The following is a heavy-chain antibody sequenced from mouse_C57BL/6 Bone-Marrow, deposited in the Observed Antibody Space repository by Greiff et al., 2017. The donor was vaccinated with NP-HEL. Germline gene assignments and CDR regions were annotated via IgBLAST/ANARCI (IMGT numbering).Heavy chain of an antibody. CDR1: GYTFTDYY. J-gene: IGHJ3*01. V-gene: IGHV1-26*01. CDR2: INPNNGGT. CDR3: ARSNRGFAY. Sequence: EVKLVESGPELVKPGASVKISCKASGYTFTDYYMNWVKQSHGKSLEWIGDINPNNGGTSYNQKFKGKATLTVDKSSSTAYMELRSLTSEDSAVYYCARSNRGFAYWGQGTLVTVSA.